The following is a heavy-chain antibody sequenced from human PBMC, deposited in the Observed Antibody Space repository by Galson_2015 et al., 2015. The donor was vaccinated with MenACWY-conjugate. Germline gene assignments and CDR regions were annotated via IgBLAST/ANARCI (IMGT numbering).Heavy chain of an antibody. CDR3: ARIGRIGY. CDR2: IYYSGST. V-gene: IGHV4-39*07. CDR1: GGSISSSSYY. J-gene: IGHJ4*02. Sequence: SETLSLTCTVSGGSISSSSYYWGWIRQPPGKGLEWIGSIYYSGSTYYNPSLKSRVTISVDTSKNQFSLKLSSVTAADTAVYYCARIGRIGYWGQGTLVTVSS.